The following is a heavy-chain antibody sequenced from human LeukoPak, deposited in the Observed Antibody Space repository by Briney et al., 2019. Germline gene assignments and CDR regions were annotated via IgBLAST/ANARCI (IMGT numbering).Heavy chain of an antibody. D-gene: IGHD6-13*01. CDR1: GGSFSGYY. CDR2: INHSGST. J-gene: IGHJ4*02. Sequence: SETLSLTCAVYGGSFSGYYWSWIRQLPGKGLEWIGEINHSGSTNYNPSLKSRATISVDTSKNQFSLKLSSVTAADTAVYYCARGVRSFGVAAAGTDYWGQGTLVTVSS. CDR3: ARGVRSFGVAAAGTDY. V-gene: IGHV4-34*01.